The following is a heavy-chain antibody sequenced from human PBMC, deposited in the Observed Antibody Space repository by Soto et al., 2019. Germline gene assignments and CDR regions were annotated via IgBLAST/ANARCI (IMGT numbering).Heavy chain of an antibody. Sequence: ESLSHSCAASGLTFSSYARSGVRQAPGKGLEWVSAISGSGGSTYYADSVKGRFTISRDNSKNTLYLQMNSLRDEDTAVYYCAKVAVAGIYFQHWGQGTRVTVSS. CDR2: ISGSGGST. CDR1: GLTFSSYA. V-gene: IGHV3-23*01. D-gene: IGHD6-19*01. CDR3: AKVAVAGIYFQH. J-gene: IGHJ1*01.